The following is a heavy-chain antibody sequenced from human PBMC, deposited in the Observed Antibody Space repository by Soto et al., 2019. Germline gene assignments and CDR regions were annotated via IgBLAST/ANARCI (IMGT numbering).Heavy chain of an antibody. V-gene: IGHV1-18*01. J-gene: IGHJ5*02. D-gene: IGHD6-13*01. Sequence: QVQLVQTGAEVKKPGASVKVSCKASGYTFTSYGISWVRQSPGQGLEWMGWISAYNDNTNNAQKFQGRVAVTTDTSTSTAYMELMNLRSDDTAVYYCARTSGYSSTDNWFDPWGQGTLVTVSS. CDR1: GYTFTSYG. CDR3: ARTSGYSSTDNWFDP. CDR2: ISAYNDNT.